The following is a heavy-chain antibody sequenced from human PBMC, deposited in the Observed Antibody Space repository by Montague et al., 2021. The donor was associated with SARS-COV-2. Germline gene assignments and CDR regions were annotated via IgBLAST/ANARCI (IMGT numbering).Heavy chain of an antibody. CDR1: GGSFSGYY. CDR2: INHSGST. CDR3: ARVAESTYYDFWGGYLRFYYFDY. V-gene: IGHV4-34*01. D-gene: IGHD3-3*01. Sequence: SETLSLTCAVYGGSFSGYYWSWIRRPPRKGLEWIGEINHSGSTNYNPSLKSRVTISVDTSKNQFSLKLSSVTAADTAVYYCARVAESTYYDFWGGYLRFYYFDYWGQGTLVTVFS. J-gene: IGHJ4*02.